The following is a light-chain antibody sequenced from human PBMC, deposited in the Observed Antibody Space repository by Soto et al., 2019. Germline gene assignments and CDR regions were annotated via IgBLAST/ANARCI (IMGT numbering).Light chain of an antibody. CDR2: GAS. Sequence: EIVLTQSPGTLSLSPGEGATLSCRASQSVGKNYLAWYQHKSGQAPRLLIHGASNRATGIPARFSGSGSGTDFTLTISSLEPEDFAVYYCQQRSNWPITFGQGTRLEIK. J-gene: IGKJ5*01. V-gene: IGKV3-11*01. CDR3: QQRSNWPIT. CDR1: QSVGKNY.